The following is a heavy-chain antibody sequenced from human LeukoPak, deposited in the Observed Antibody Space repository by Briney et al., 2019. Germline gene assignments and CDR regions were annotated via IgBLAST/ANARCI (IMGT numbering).Heavy chain of an antibody. CDR1: GYTFTSYY. J-gene: IGHJ4*02. D-gene: IGHD3-16*01. CDR3: ARLDRSFGGY. V-gene: IGHV1-46*01. CDR2: INPSGGST. Sequence: AAVTVSFKASGYTFTSYYMHWVRQAPGQGLEWMGIINPSGGSTSYAQKFQGRVTMTRDSSKSPVYMELSSLRSEDTAVYYCARLDRSFGGYWGQGTLVTVSS.